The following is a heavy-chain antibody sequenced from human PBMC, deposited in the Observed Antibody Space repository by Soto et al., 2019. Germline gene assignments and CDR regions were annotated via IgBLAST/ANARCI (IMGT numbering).Heavy chain of an antibody. D-gene: IGHD3-16*01. J-gene: IGHJ5*02. CDR2: ITGRSAVP. CDR1: GLTLRSYA. V-gene: IGHV3-23*01. Sequence: EGQLLQSGGDLVQPGGSLRLSCAGSGLTLRSYAMTWIRQTPEKGLEWVSTITGRSAVPSYADSVNGGFTVSRDNSKNNQDQQMNSLRPDDTAIDDCAEGGSFTGGFDPLGQVTQVTVSA. CDR3: AEGGSFTGGFDP.